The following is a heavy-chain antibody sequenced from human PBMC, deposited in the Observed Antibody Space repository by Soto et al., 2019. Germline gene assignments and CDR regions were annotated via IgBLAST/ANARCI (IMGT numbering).Heavy chain of an antibody. CDR3: ARRQVADHYDYYGMDV. V-gene: IGHV6-1*01. CDR2: TYYRSKWYN. CDR1: GDSVSSNSAA. J-gene: IGHJ6*02. D-gene: IGHD6-19*01. Sequence: QTLSLTCDISGDSVSSNSAAWNWIRQSPSRGLEWLGRTYYRSKWYNDYAVSVKSRITINPDTSKNQFSLQLNSVTPEDTAVYYGARRQVADHYDYYGMDVWGQGTTDTVSS.